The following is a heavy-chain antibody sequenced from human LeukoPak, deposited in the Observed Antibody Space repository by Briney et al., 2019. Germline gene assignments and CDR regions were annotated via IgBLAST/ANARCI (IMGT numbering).Heavy chain of an antibody. CDR2: ISGSGGST. Sequence: GGSLRLSCAASGFTFSSYAMSWVRQAPGKGLEWVSAISGSGGSTYYADSVKGRFTISRDNSKNTLYLQMNSLRAEDTAVYYCALYYYDSSGYYYSNSPFDYWGQGTLVTVSS. V-gene: IGHV3-23*01. D-gene: IGHD3-22*01. J-gene: IGHJ4*02. CDR1: GFTFSSYA. CDR3: ALYYYDSSGYYYSNSPFDY.